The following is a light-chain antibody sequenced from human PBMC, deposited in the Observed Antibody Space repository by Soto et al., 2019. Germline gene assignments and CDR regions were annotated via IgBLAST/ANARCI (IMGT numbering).Light chain of an antibody. CDR3: QQYGSSPWT. CDR1: QSVSSSY. V-gene: IGKV3-20*01. CDR2: GAS. J-gene: IGKJ1*01. Sequence: EIVLTQSPGTLSLSPGERATLSCRASQSVSSSYLARYQQKPGQAPRLLIYGASSRATGIPDRFSGSGSGTDFTLTISRLVPEDFAMYYCQQYGSSPWTFGQGTRV.